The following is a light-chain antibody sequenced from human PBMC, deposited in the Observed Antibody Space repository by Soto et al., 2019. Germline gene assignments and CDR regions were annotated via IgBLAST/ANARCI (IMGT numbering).Light chain of an antibody. Sequence: EIVLTQSPGTLSLSPGERATLSCRASQSDSSSYLAWYQQKPGKAPRLLIYGASSRATGIPDRFSGSGSGTDFTLTISRLEPEDFAVYYCQQYGSSLFTFGPGTKVDIK. V-gene: IGKV3-20*01. CDR2: GAS. CDR1: QSDSSSY. J-gene: IGKJ3*01. CDR3: QQYGSSLFT.